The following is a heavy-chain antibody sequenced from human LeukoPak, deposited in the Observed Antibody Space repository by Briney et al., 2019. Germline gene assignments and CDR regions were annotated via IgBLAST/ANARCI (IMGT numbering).Heavy chain of an antibody. CDR1: GGSISSYY. CDR2: TYYSGST. CDR3: ARSFRDGYNPFDY. D-gene: IGHD5-24*01. Sequence: SETLSLTCTVSGGSISSYYWSWIRQPPGKGLEWIGYTYYSGSTNYNPSLKSRVTISVDTSKNQFSLKLSSVTAADTAVYYCARSFRDGYNPFDYWGQGTLVTVSS. V-gene: IGHV4-59*01. J-gene: IGHJ4*02.